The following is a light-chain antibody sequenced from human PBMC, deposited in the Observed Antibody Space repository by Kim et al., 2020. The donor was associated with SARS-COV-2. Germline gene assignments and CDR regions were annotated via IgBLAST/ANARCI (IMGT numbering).Light chain of an antibody. CDR1: QSISSY. V-gene: IGKV1-39*01. CDR2: AAS. CDR3: QQSYSIPFT. Sequence: DIQMTQSPSSLSASVGDRVTITCRASQSISSYLNWYQQKPGKVPKLLIYAASSLQSGVPSRFSGSGSGTDFTLTISSLQPEDFATYYCQQSYSIPFTFGQGTRLEIK. J-gene: IGKJ5*01.